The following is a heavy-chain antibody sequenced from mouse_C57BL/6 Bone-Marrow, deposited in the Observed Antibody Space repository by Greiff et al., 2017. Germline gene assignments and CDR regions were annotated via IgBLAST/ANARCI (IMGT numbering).Heavy chain of an antibody. CDR1: GYTFTSDW. CDR2: IYPGSGST. J-gene: IGHJ2*01. V-gene: IGHV1-55*01. Sequence: VQLQQPGAELVKPGASVKMSCKASGYTFTSDWITWVKQRPGQGLEWIGDIYPGSGSTKYNEKFKSKATLTVDTSSSTAYMQLSSLTSEDAAVYYCARSRFDYWGQGTTLTVSS. CDR3: ARSRFDY.